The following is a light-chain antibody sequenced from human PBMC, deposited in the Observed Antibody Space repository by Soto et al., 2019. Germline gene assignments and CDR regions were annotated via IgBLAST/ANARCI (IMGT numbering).Light chain of an antibody. Sequence: QSALTQPASVSGSPGQSITISCTGSSSDVGVYNYVSWYQQHPGKAPKLMIYEVSNRPSGVSTRFSGSKSDNTASLTIYELQAEDEAYYYCSSYTSSITVIFGGGTKVTVL. CDR3: SSYTSSITVI. J-gene: IGLJ2*01. V-gene: IGLV2-14*01. CDR1: SSDVGVYNY. CDR2: EVS.